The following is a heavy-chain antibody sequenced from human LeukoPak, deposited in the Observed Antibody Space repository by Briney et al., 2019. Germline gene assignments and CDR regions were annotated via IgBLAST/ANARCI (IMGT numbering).Heavy chain of an antibody. D-gene: IGHD3-9*01. Sequence: GGSLRLSCAVSGFSVTNNYMSWVRQAPGKGLEWVSVFYVGGATYYADSVKGRFTISRDNAKNSLYLQMNSLRAEDTAVYYCARTQGVSYYDILTGYYVSPGDDYWGQGTLVTVSS. J-gene: IGHJ4*02. V-gene: IGHV3-53*01. CDR1: GFSVTNNY. CDR3: ARTQGVSYYDILTGYYVSPGDDY. CDR2: FYVGGAT.